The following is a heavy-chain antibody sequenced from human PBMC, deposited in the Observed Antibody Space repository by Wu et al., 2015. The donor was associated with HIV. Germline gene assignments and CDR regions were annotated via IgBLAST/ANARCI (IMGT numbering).Heavy chain of an antibody. D-gene: IGHD3-3*01. CDR3: ARDWQFQVTFGDFYMDI. J-gene: IGHJ6*03. V-gene: IGHV1-2*02. Sequence: QVQLVQSASEMKKSGASMKVSCKTSGYTFTGYYIHWVRQAPGQGLEWMGWINPDTGDTKFAQIFKDRITMTRDTSTTTVNLILASLKSSDTATYYCARDWQFQVTFGDFYMDIWGNGTTVIVS. CDR1: GYTFTGYY. CDR2: INPDTGDT.